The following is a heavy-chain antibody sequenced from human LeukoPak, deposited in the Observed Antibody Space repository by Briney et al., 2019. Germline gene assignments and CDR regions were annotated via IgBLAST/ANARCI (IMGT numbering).Heavy chain of an antibody. CDR1: GYTFTSYD. CDR2: MNPNSGNT. Sequence: ASVKVSCKASGYTFTSYDINWVRQATGQGLEWMGWMNPNSGNTGYAQKFQGRVTMTRNTSISTAYMELSSLRSEDTDVYYCARLTKVFWSGRFDYYYMDVWGKGTTVTVSS. D-gene: IGHD3-3*01. V-gene: IGHV1-8*01. J-gene: IGHJ6*03. CDR3: ARLTKVFWSGRFDYYYMDV.